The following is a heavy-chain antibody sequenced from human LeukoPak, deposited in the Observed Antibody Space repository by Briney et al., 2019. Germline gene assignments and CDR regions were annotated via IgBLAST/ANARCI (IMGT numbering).Heavy chain of an antibody. CDR2: INPNSGGT. CDR3: ARDVDRVSQNWSDP. CDR1: GYTFTGYY. Sequence: GASVKVSCKASGYTFTGYYMHWVRQAPGQGLEWMGWINPNSGGTNYAQKFQGRVTMTRDTSISTAYMELSRLRSDDTAVYYCARDVDRVSQNWSDPWGQGTLVTVSS. V-gene: IGHV1-2*02. J-gene: IGHJ5*02. D-gene: IGHD5-12*01.